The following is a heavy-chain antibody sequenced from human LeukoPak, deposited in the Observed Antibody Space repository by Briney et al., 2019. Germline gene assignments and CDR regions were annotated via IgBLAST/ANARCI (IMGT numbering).Heavy chain of an antibody. CDR3: ASVLPIAAAALNWFDP. V-gene: IGHV1-2*02. Sequence: ASVKVSCKASGYTFTGYYMHWVRQAPGQGLEWMGWINPNSGGTNYAQKFQGRVTMTRDTSISTAYMELSRLRSDDTAVYYCASVLPIAAAALNWFDPWGQGTLVTVSS. J-gene: IGHJ5*02. D-gene: IGHD6-13*01. CDR1: GYTFTGYY. CDR2: INPNSGGT.